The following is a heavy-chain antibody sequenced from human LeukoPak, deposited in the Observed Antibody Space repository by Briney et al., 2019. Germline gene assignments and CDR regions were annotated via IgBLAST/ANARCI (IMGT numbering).Heavy chain of an antibody. CDR2: INHSGST. CDR1: GGSFSGYY. Sequence: SETLSLTCAVYGGSFSGYYWGWIRQPPGKGLEWIGEINHSGSTNYNPSLKSRVTISVDTSKNQFSLKLSSVTAADTAVYYCARRTFYDYVWGSYPYNWFDPWGQGTLVTVSS. D-gene: IGHD3-16*01. J-gene: IGHJ5*02. CDR3: ARRTFYDYVWGSYPYNWFDP. V-gene: IGHV4-34*01.